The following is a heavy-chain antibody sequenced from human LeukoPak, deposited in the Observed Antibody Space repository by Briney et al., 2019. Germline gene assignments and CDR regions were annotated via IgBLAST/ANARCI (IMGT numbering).Heavy chain of an antibody. CDR1: GGSISSYY. Sequence: TSETLSLTCTVSGGSISSYYWSWIRQPPGKGLEWIGYIFYSGSTNYNPSLKSRVTISIDTSKNQFSLKLTSVTAADTAVYYCARGQNAWFDPWGQGTLVTVSS. CDR2: IFYSGST. J-gene: IGHJ5*02. V-gene: IGHV4-59*01. CDR3: ARGQNAWFDP.